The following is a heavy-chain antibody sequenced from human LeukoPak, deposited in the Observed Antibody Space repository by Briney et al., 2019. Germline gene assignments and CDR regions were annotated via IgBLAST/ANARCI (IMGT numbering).Heavy chain of an antibody. CDR1: GGSFSGYY. J-gene: IGHJ4*02. Sequence: SETLSPTCAVYGGSFSGYYWSWIRQPPGKGLEWIGEINHSGSTNYNPSLKSRVTISVDTSKNQFSLKLSSVTAADTAVYYCARGGPQLARPGDYWGQGTLVTVSS. D-gene: IGHD6-13*01. V-gene: IGHV4-34*01. CDR3: ARGGPQLARPGDY. CDR2: INHSGST.